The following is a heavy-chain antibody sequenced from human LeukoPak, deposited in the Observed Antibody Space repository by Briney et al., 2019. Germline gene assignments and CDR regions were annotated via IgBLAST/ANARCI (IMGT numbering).Heavy chain of an antibody. CDR3: ARSLVPAAPQYNWFDP. Sequence: SETLSLTCAVYGGSFSGYYWSWIRQPPGKGLEWIGEINHSGNTNHNPSLKSRVTLSVDTSKNQSSLRLGSVTAADTALYYCARSLVPAAPQYNWFDPWGQGTLVTVSS. CDR2: INHSGNT. D-gene: IGHD2-2*01. J-gene: IGHJ5*02. CDR1: GGSFSGYY. V-gene: IGHV4-34*01.